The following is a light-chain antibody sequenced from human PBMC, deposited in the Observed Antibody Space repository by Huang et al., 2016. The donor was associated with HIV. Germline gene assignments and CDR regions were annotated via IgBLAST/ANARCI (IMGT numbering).Light chain of an antibody. CDR2: GVS. Sequence: IQLTQSPTSLSASVGDRVTIACRASQAIGTYLNWFQQKPVRAPRLLISGVSSLHTGTPSRFSGSGSGTEFTLIIRGLQFDDFATYFCQQSYSALITFGQGTRLEIK. V-gene: IGKV1-39*01. CDR3: QQSYSALIT. J-gene: IGKJ5*01. CDR1: QAIGTY.